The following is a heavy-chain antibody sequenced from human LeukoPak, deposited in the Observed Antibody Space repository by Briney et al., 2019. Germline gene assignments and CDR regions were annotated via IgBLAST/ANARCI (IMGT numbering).Heavy chain of an antibody. D-gene: IGHD6-19*01. J-gene: IGHJ4*02. Sequence: TGGSLRLSCAASGFTFSSYSMNWVRQAPGKGLEWVSSISSSSSYIYYADSVKGRFTISRDNAKNSLYLQMNSLRAEDTAVYYCAREGIAVAGRGDYWGQGTLVTVSS. CDR3: AREGIAVAGRGDY. CDR2: ISSSSSYI. CDR1: GFTFSSYS. V-gene: IGHV3-21*01.